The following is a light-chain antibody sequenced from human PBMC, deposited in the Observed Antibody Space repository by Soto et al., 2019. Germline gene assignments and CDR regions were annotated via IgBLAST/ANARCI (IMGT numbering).Light chain of an antibody. CDR2: AAS. CDR3: QKYSSVIT. J-gene: IGKJ5*01. V-gene: IGKV1-27*01. CDR1: QGIRNF. Sequence: DIQMTQSPSSLSASVGDIVTITCRASQGIRNFLAWYQQKPGKVPKLLISAASTLESGVPTRFSGSGSGTDFTLTITSLQPEDVATYYCQKYSSVITFGQGTRLEIK.